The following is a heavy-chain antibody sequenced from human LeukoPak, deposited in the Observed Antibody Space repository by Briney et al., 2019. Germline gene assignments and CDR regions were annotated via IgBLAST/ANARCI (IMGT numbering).Heavy chain of an antibody. Sequence: SESLSLTCAVSGGSFSGYYWSWIREPPGKGLGWIGEINHSVSTNYHPSFKSRVTISEDTSKNQFSLKLSSVTAADTAVYYCARLSRGNVYYLDYWGQGTPVTVSS. D-gene: IGHD3-16*01. CDR2: INHSVST. CDR3: ARLSRGNVYYLDY. J-gene: IGHJ4*02. V-gene: IGHV4-34*01. CDR1: GGSFSGYY.